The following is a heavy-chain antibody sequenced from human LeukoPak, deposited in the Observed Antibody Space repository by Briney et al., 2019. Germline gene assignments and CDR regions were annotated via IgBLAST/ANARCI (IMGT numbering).Heavy chain of an antibody. CDR3: ARVQDSSSWYSTANFDY. CDR2: INDSGDST. Sequence: GGSLRLSCAVSGFTFRSYAMSWVRQAPGKGLEWVSVINDSGDSTYYADSVKGRFTISRDNAKNSLYLQMNSLRAEDTAVYYCARVQDSSSWYSTANFDYWGQGTLVTVSS. J-gene: IGHJ4*02. D-gene: IGHD6-13*01. V-gene: IGHV3-23*01. CDR1: GFTFRSYA.